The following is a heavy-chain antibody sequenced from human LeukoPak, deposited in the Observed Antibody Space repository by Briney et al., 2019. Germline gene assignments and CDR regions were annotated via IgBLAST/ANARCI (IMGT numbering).Heavy chain of an antibody. V-gene: IGHV3-23*01. Sequence: PGGSLRLSCAASGFTFSSYAMSWVRQAPGKGLEWVSAISGSGGSTYYADSVKGRFTISRDNSKNTLYLQMNSLRAEDTAVYYCAKGYYYDSSGCFYFDYWGQGTLVTVSS. CDR2: ISGSGGST. J-gene: IGHJ4*02. CDR1: GFTFSSYA. CDR3: AKGYYYDSSGCFYFDY. D-gene: IGHD3-22*01.